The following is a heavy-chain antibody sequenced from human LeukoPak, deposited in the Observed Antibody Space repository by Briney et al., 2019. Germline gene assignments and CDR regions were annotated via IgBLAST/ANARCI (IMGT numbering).Heavy chain of an antibody. CDR3: AKVPYYDFWSGYHFDY. J-gene: IGHJ4*02. D-gene: IGHD3-3*01. Sequence: PGGSLRLSCAASGFTFSSYSMNWVRQAPGKGLEWVSSISSSSSYIYYADSVRGRFTISRDNSKNTLYLQMNSLRAEDTAVYYCAKVPYYDFWSGYHFDYWGQGTLVTVSS. CDR2: ISSSSSYI. CDR1: GFTFSSYS. V-gene: IGHV3-21*01.